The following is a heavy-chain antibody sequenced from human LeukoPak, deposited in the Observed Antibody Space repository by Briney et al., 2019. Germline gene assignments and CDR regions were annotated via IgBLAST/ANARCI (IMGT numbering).Heavy chain of an antibody. CDR3: ARVFLEWLLYGPHYYYYYYMDV. CDR1: GGTFSSYA. J-gene: IGHJ6*03. CDR2: IIPIIGTA. V-gene: IGHV1-69*13. Sequence: ASVKVSCKASGGTFSSYAISWVRQAPGQGLEWMGGIIPIIGTANYAQKFQGRVTITADESTSTAYMELSSLRSEDTAVYYCARVFLEWLLYGPHYYYYYYMDVWGKGTTVTVSS. D-gene: IGHD3-3*01.